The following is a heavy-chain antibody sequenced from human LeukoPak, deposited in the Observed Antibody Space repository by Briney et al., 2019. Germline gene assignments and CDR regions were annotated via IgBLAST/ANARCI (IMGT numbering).Heavy chain of an antibody. CDR2: IQSNRRNK. CDR3: ARESEGGTGTSCPDY. D-gene: IGHD2-2*01. CDR1: GFIFSSDD. J-gene: IGHJ4*02. Sequence: PGGSLRLSCAASGFIFSSDDMHWVRQAPGKGLEWVAGIQSNRRNKYYVDSVKGRFAISRDNSKSTLYLLVNSLRVEDTALYYCARESEGGTGTSCPDYWGQGTLVTVSS. V-gene: IGHV3-33*05.